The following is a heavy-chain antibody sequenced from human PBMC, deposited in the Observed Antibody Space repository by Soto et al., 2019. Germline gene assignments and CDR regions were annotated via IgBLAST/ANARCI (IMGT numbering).Heavy chain of an antibody. CDR2: IWYDGSNK. D-gene: IGHD6-19*01. CDR3: ARSFRQWLVDY. V-gene: IGHV3-33*01. J-gene: IGHJ4*02. CDR1: GFTFSSYD. Sequence: GGSLRLSCAASGFTFSSYDMHWVRQAPGKGLEWVAIIWYDGSNKYYADSVKGRFTISRDNSKNTLYLQVNSLRADDTAVYYCARSFRQWLVDYWGQGTLVTVS.